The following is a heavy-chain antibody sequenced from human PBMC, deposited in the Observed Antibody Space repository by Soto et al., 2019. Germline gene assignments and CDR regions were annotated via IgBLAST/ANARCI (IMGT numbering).Heavy chain of an antibody. CDR1: GGSISSSSYY. CDR2: IYYSGST. CDR3: ARANYDFWSGYYPYYYYYGMDV. J-gene: IGHJ6*02. D-gene: IGHD3-3*01. V-gene: IGHV4-39*01. Sequence: SETLSLTCTVSGGSISSSSYYWGWIRQPPGKGLEWIGSIYYSGSTYYNPSLKSRVTISVDTSKNQFSLKLSSVTAADTAVYYCARANYDFWSGYYPYYYYYGMDVWGQGTTVTVSS.